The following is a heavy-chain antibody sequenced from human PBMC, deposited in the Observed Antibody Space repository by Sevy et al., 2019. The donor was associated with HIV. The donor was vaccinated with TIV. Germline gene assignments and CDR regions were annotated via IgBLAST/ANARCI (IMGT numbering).Heavy chain of an antibody. D-gene: IGHD3-9*01. CDR2: IYYSGST. Sequence: SETLSLTCGVSGDSINSNDYYWGWIRQPPGKGLEWIGTIYYSGSTYYNPSLKSRVTISVDTSKNQFSLKLTSVTAADTALYYCARHLPLAYYEIMTPVPRPFDNWGQGTLVTVSS. J-gene: IGHJ4*02. CDR3: ARHLPLAYYEIMTPVPRPFDN. V-gene: IGHV4-39*01. CDR1: GDSINSNDYY.